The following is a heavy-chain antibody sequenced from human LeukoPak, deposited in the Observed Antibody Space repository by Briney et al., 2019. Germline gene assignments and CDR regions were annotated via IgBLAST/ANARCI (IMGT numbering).Heavy chain of an antibody. J-gene: IGHJ4*02. D-gene: IGHD5-18*01. CDR2: IKSDGNSA. Sequence: PGGSLRLSCAASGFTFNTFWMHWVRQAPGKGLVGVSLIKSDGNSAYYADSVKGRFTISRDDAKNTLFLQMNSLRAEDTAVYYCARDSSGSIDSWGQGTLVTVSS. CDR3: ARDSSGSIDS. CDR1: GFTFNTFW. V-gene: IGHV3-74*01.